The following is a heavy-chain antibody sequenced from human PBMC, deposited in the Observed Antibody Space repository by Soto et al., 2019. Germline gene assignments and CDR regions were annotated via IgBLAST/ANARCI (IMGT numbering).Heavy chain of an antibody. CDR1: GGTFSSYA. D-gene: IGHD4-17*01. CDR3: ARVTLNDYGDYGWFDP. V-gene: IGHV1-69*01. CDR2: IIPIFGTA. Sequence: QVQLVQSGAEVKKPGSSVKVSCKASGGTFSSYAISWVRQAPGQGLEWMGGIIPIFGTANYAQKFQGRVTITADESTSTAYMEPSSLRSEDTAVYYCARVTLNDYGDYGWFDPWGQGTLVTVSS. J-gene: IGHJ5*02.